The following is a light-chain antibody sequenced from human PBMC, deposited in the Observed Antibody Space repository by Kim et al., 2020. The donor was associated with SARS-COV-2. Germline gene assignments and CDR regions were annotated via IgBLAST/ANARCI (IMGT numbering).Light chain of an antibody. CDR2: DVS. CDR1: SSDVGGYNY. Sequence: QSALTQPASVSGSPGQSITISCTGTSSDVGGYNYVSWYQQYPGKAPKLMIYDVSNRPSGVSNRFSGSKSGNTASLTISGLQAEDEADYYCSSYTSSARVFGGGTQLTVL. J-gene: IGLJ2*01. CDR3: SSYTSSARV. V-gene: IGLV2-14*01.